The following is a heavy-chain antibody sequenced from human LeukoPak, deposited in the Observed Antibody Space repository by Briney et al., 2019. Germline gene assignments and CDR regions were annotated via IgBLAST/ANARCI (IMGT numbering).Heavy chain of an antibody. CDR3: ARVYDSSGYYYYYYYMDV. D-gene: IGHD3-22*01. CDR2: ISSSSSYI. V-gene: IGHV3-21*01. Sequence: GGSLRLSCAASGFTFSTYSMNWVRQAPGKGLEWVSSISSSSSYIYYADSVKGRFTISRDNAKNSLYLQMNSLRAEDTAVYYCARVYDSSGYYYYYYYMDVWGKGTTVTVSS. CDR1: GFTFSTYS. J-gene: IGHJ6*03.